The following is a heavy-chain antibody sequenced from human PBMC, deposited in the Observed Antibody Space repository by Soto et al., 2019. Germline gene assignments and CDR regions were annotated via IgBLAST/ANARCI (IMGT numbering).Heavy chain of an antibody. CDR2: ISSNGGST. J-gene: IGHJ4*02. CDR3: GKDRIAAAGMGALNY. Sequence: PGGSLRLSCSASGFTFSSYAMHWVRQAPGKGLESVSAISSNGGSTYYADSVKGRFTISRDNSKNTLYLQMSSLRAEDTAVYYCGKDRIAAAGMGALNYWGKGTLVTVSS. CDR1: GFTFSSYA. V-gene: IGHV3-64D*06. D-gene: IGHD6-13*01.